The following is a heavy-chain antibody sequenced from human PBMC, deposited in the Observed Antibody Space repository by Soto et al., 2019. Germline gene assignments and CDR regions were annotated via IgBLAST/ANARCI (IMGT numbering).Heavy chain of an antibody. CDR1: GGSVSSGSYY. J-gene: IGHJ3*02. V-gene: IGHV4-61*01. CDR2: IYYSGST. D-gene: IGHD1-1*01. Sequence: SETLSLTCTVSGGSVSSGSYYWSWIRQPPGKGLEWIGYIYYSGSTNYNPSLKTRVTISVDTSKNQFSLKLSSVTAADTAVYYCANGGYAWAHNAFDIWGQGTMVTVSS. CDR3: ANGGYAWAHNAFDI.